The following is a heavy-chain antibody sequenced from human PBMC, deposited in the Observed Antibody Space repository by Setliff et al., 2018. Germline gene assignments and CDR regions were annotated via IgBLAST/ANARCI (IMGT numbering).Heavy chain of an antibody. J-gene: IGHJ4*02. Sequence: SVKVSCKASGGTFSRYAISWVRQAPGQGLEWMGGSIPMYRTTKYAQKFQGRVTITTDESTTTAYMELSSLRSEDTAVYYCARGYYDSYARYYVVGDYWGQGTPVTVSS. D-gene: IGHD3-22*01. CDR1: GGTFSRYA. V-gene: IGHV1-69*05. CDR2: SIPMYRTT. CDR3: ARGYYDSYARYYVVGDY.